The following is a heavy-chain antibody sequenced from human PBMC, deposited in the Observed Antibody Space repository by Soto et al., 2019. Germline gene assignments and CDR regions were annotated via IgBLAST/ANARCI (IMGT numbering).Heavy chain of an antibody. CDR3: ATPFPLVVVAAIYYYYGRDV. Sequence: QVQLVQSGAEVKKPGSSVKVSCKAYGGTFSSYAISWVRQAPGQGLEWMGGNIHICGTANYAQKFQGRVTITADESTSTAYMELSSLRSEDTAVYYCATPFPLVVVAAIYYYYGRDVWGQGTTVTVSS. D-gene: IGHD2-15*01. CDR2: NIHICGTA. V-gene: IGHV1-69*12. J-gene: IGHJ6*02. CDR1: GGTFSSYA.